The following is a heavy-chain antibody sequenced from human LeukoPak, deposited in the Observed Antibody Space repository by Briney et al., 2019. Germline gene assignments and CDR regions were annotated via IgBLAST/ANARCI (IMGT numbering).Heavy chain of an antibody. CDR1: GGSISSYY. D-gene: IGHD5-12*01. Sequence: PSETLSLTCTVSGGSISSYYWSWIRQPPGKGLEWIGYIYYSGSTYYNPSLKSRVTISVDTSKNQFSLKLSSVTAADTAVYYCARHMWLRHTNWFDPWGQGTLVTVSS. CDR3: ARHMWLRHTNWFDP. V-gene: IGHV4-59*04. CDR2: IYYSGST. J-gene: IGHJ5*02.